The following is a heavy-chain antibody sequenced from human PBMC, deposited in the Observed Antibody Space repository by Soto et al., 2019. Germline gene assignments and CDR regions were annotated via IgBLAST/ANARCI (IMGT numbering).Heavy chain of an antibody. CDR2: ISYDGSNK. D-gene: IGHD2-15*01. Sequence: VGSLRLSCAASGFTFSSYAMHWVRQAPGKGLEWVAVISYDGSNKYYADSVKGRFTISRDNSKNTLYLQMNSLRAEDTAVYYCARDLVGCSGGSCYYYGMDVWGQGTTVTVSS. V-gene: IGHV3-30-3*01. J-gene: IGHJ6*02. CDR1: GFTFSSYA. CDR3: ARDLVGCSGGSCYYYGMDV.